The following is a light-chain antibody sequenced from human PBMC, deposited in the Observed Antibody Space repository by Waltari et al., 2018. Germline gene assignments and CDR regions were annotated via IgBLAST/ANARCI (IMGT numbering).Light chain of an antibody. J-gene: IGLJ3*02. CDR3: SAFAGSNNFGV. Sequence: QSALTQPPSASGSPGPSVTISCTGTRRDIGGSNFVSWYQQRPGKAPRFLIYDVNKRPSGVSDRFSGSKSDNTASLTVSGLQPDDEATYYCSAFAGSNNFGVFGGGTKLTVL. V-gene: IGLV2-8*01. CDR2: DVN. CDR1: RRDIGGSNF.